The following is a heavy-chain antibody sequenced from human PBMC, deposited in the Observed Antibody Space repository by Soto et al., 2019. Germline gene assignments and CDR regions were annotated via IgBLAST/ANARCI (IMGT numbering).Heavy chain of an antibody. CDR1: GYTFTSHD. Sequence: QVQLVQSGAEVKKSGASVKVSCKASGYTFTSHDINWVRQATGQGLEWMGWMNPNSGNTGYAQKFQGRVTMTRNTSISTAYMELSRLTSEATAVYYCARWDYGYYARFDYWGQGTLVTVSS. CDR2: MNPNSGNT. J-gene: IGHJ4*02. D-gene: IGHD4-17*01. CDR3: ARWDYGYYARFDY. V-gene: IGHV1-8*01.